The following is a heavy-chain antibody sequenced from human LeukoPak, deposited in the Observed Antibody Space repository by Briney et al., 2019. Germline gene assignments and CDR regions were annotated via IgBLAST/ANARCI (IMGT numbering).Heavy chain of an antibody. D-gene: IGHD3-22*01. CDR2: IYYSGST. V-gene: IGHV4-59*01. CDR1: GGSISSYY. Sequence: SETLSLTCTVSGGSISSYYWSWIRQPPGKGLEWIGYIYYSGSTNYNPSLKSRVTISVDTSKNQFSLKLSSVTAADTAVYYCAREVYDSSGYYGTFDYWGQGTLVTVSS. J-gene: IGHJ4*02. CDR3: AREVYDSSGYYGTFDY.